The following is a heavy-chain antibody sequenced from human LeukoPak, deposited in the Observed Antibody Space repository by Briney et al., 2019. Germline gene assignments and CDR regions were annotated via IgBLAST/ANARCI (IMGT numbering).Heavy chain of an antibody. Sequence: PKASVKVSCKASGGTFSSYAISWVRQAPGQGLEWMGGIIPIFGTANYAQKFQGRVTITADKSTSTAYMELSSLRSEDTAVYYCARYYDSRRRAFDIWGQGTMVTVSS. V-gene: IGHV1-69*06. CDR2: IIPIFGTA. D-gene: IGHD3-22*01. CDR3: ARYYDSRRRAFDI. CDR1: GGTFSSYA. J-gene: IGHJ3*02.